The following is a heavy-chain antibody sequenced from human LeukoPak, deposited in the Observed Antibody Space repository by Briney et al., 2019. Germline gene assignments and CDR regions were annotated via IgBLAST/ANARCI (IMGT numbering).Heavy chain of an antibody. CDR3: ARRSNRYSYGSNFDY. CDR1: GFTLGDYG. CDR2: INWNGGSI. D-gene: IGHD5-18*01. V-gene: IGHV3-20*01. J-gene: IGHJ4*02. Sequence: PGGSLRLSCAASGFTLGDYGTTWVRQAPGKGLELVSGINWNGGSIAYADSVKGRFTVSRDNAKNSLYLQMNSLRAEDTAFYHCARRSNRYSYGSNFDYWGQGTLVTVSS.